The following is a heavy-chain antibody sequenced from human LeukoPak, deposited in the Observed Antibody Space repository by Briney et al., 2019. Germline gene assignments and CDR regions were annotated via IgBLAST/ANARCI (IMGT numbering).Heavy chain of an antibody. V-gene: IGHV3-7*03. Sequence: GGSLRLSCTASGFTFSTHWMTWVRQPPGKGLVWVANIKEDGSVKYYVDSVKGRFTIPRDNTKNALYLQMSSLRADDTAVYFCARDSTWQLDYWGQGTLITVSS. J-gene: IGHJ4*02. D-gene: IGHD5-12*01. CDR1: GFTFSTHW. CDR2: IKEDGSVK. CDR3: ARDSTWQLDY.